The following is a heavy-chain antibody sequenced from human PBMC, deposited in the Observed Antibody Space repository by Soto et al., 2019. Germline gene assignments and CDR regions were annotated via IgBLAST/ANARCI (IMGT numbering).Heavy chain of an antibody. J-gene: IGHJ4*02. Sequence: EVQLLESGGGLVQPGGSLRLSCSVSGFTFSNNAMTWVHQAAGKGLDWVSAIDNVRGTTYYAESVKGRVTISRDNSKNALYLQMNTLSADDTAIYFWARVTLIVTNPQGVHFDYWGQETLVTGPS. CDR1: GFTFSNNA. CDR3: ARVTLIVTNPQGVHFDY. CDR2: IDNVRGTT. D-gene: IGHD3-22*01. V-gene: IGHV3-23*05.